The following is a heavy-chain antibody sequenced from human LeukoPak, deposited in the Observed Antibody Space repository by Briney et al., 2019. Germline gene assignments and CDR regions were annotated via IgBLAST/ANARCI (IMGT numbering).Heavy chain of an antibody. J-gene: IGHJ4*02. CDR3: ATAPTGYSSGWYYGY. D-gene: IGHD6-19*01. Sequence: SETLSLTCTVSGGSVSSGSYYWSWIRQPPGKGLEWIGYSYYSGSTNYNPSLKSRVTISVDTSKNQFSLKLSSVTAADTAVYYCATAPTGYSSGWYYGYWGQGTLVTVSS. V-gene: IGHV4-61*01. CDR2: SYYSGST. CDR1: GGSVSSGSYY.